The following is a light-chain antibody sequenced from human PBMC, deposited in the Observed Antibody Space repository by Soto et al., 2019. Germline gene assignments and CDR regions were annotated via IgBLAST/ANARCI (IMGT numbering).Light chain of an antibody. V-gene: IGKV3-20*01. CDR2: GAS. Sequence: EIVLTQSPATLSLSPGERATLSFRASQSVTSSYLAWYQQKPGQAPRLLIYGASGRATGIPDRFSGSESGTDFTLTISRLEAEDSAVYYCQQYGTSPRTFGQGTKVDIK. J-gene: IGKJ1*01. CDR1: QSVTSSY. CDR3: QQYGTSPRT.